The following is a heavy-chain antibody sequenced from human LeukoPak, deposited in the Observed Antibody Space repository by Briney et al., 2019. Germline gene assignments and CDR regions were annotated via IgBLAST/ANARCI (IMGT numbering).Heavy chain of an antibody. CDR1: GGSISSGSYY. CDR3: ARSGYSSGWPLNYYYLDV. Sequence: PSETLSLTCTVSGGSISSGSYYWSWIRQPAGKELEWIGRIYPSGSANYNPSLKSRVTISVDTSKNQFSLKLSSVTAADTAVYYCARSGYSSGWPLNYYYLDVWGKGTTVTISS. CDR2: IYPSGSA. V-gene: IGHV4-61*02. J-gene: IGHJ6*03. D-gene: IGHD6-19*01.